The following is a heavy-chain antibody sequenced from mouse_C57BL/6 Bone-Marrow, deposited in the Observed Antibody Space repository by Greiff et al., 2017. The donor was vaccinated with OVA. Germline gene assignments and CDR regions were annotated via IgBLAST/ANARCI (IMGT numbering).Heavy chain of an antibody. D-gene: IGHD1-1*01. CDR3: ARRDYGSAFAY. V-gene: IGHV1-81*01. CDR1: GYTFTSYG. CDR2: IYPRSGNT. Sequence: VQGVESGAELARPGASVKLSCKASGYTFTSYGISWVKQRTGQGLEWIGEIYPRSGNTYYNEKFKGKATLTADKSSSTAYMELRSLTSEDSAVYFCARRDYGSAFAYWGQGTLVTVSA. J-gene: IGHJ3*01.